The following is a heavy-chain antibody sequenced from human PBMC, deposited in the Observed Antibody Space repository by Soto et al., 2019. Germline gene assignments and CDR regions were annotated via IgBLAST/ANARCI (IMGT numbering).Heavy chain of an antibody. Sequence: EVQLVESGGGLVQPGESLRLSCVASGFTFSYYWMHWVRQGPGKGLVWVSRIHSDGSSTTYADSVKGRFTISRDNAKNTLYLQTHSVSAEDTVVYYCASWDRGAFDIWGPETVVTVS. CDR3: ASWDRGAFDI. D-gene: IGHD1-26*01. CDR1: GFTFSYYW. CDR2: IHSDGSST. J-gene: IGHJ3*02. V-gene: IGHV3-74*01.